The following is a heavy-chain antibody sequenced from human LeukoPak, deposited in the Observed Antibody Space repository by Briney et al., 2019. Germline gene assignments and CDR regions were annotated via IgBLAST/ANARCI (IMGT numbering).Heavy chain of an antibody. CDR3: AKDLDDSSGYFDY. V-gene: IGHV3-30*02. CDR1: GFTFSSYG. D-gene: IGHD3-22*01. Sequence: GGSLRLSCAASGFTFSSYGMHWVRQAPGKGLEWVAFIRYDGSNKYYADSVKGRFTISRDNPKNTLYLQMNSLRAEDTAVYYCAKDLDDSSGYFDYWGQGTLVTVSS. CDR2: IRYDGSNK. J-gene: IGHJ4*02.